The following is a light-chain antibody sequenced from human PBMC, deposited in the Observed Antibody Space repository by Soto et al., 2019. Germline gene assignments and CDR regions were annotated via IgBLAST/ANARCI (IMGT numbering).Light chain of an antibody. J-gene: IGLJ2*01. CDR1: SSDVGGYNY. Sequence: QSALTQPASVSGSPGQSITISCTGTSSDVGGYNYVSWYQQHPGKAPKLLIYDVSNRPSGVSNRFSGSKSGNTASLTISGLQAEDESDYYCSSYTSSSTRGGFGGGSKLTVL. V-gene: IGLV2-14*01. CDR3: SSYTSSSTRGG. CDR2: DVS.